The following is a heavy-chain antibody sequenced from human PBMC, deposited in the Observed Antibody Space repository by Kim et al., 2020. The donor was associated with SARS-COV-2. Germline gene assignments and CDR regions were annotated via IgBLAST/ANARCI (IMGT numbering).Heavy chain of an antibody. Sequence: VKGRFHISRDNSKNPLYLQMNSLRAEDTAVYYCAKGDHYYGSGTGWYFDLWGRGTLVTVSS. V-gene: IGHV3-30*02. D-gene: IGHD3-10*01. J-gene: IGHJ2*01. CDR3: AKGDHYYGSGTGWYFDL.